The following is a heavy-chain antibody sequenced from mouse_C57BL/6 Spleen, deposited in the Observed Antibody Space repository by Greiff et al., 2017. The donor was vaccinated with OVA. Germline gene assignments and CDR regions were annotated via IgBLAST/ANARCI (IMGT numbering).Heavy chain of an antibody. V-gene: IGHV1-82*01. Sequence: QVQLQQPGAELVKPGASVKMSCKASGYAFSSSWMNWVKQRPGKGLEWIGRIYPGDGDTNYNGKFKGKATLTADKSSSTAYMQLSSLTSEDSAVYFCARSYYYGSSPYYFDYWGQGTTLTVSS. CDR2: IYPGDGDT. CDR1: GYAFSSSW. D-gene: IGHD1-1*01. J-gene: IGHJ2*01. CDR3: ARSYYYGSSPYYFDY.